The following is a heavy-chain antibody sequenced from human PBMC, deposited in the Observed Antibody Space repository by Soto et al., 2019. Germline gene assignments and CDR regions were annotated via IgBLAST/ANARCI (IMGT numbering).Heavy chain of an antibody. CDR1: GFTFSSDG. J-gene: IGHJ4*02. Sequence: QVQLVESGGGVVQPGRSLRLSCAASGFTFSSDGMHWVRQAPGNGLEWVAVISYDGSKEYYVDYVKGRFTISKDNSKNTLYLQMNSLRAEDTAVYYCVKDRSSRWTFDYWGQGTLVTVSS. V-gene: IGHV3-30*18. CDR2: ISYDGSKE. CDR3: VKDRSSRWTFDY. D-gene: IGHD6-13*01.